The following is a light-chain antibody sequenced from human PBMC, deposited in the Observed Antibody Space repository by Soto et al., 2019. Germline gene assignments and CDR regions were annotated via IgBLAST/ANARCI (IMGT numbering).Light chain of an antibody. Sequence: QTVVTQEPSFSVSPGGTVTLTCGLSSGSVSPTYYPSWYQQTPGQAPRTLIYSTNTRSSGVPDRFSGSILGNKAALTITGAQVDEEAYYFCLLYMGSGIGVFGGGTQLTVL. V-gene: IGLV8-61*01. CDR1: SGSVSPTYY. J-gene: IGLJ3*02. CDR3: LLYMGSGIGV. CDR2: STN.